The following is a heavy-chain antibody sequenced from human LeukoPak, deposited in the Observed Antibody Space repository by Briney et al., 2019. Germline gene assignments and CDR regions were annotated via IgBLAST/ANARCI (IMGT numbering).Heavy chain of an antibody. V-gene: IGHV1-69*01. CDR2: IIPIFGKA. CDR3: ARAGEYCSGGSCYSGVYFDY. D-gene: IGHD2-15*01. J-gene: IGHJ4*02. CDR1: GGTFSTYA. Sequence: SVKVSCKASGGTFSTYAVSWVRQAPGQGLEWMGGIIPIFGKADYAQKFQGRVTITADESTSTAYMELSSLRSEDTALYYCARAGEYCSGGSCYSGVYFDYWGQGTFVTVSS.